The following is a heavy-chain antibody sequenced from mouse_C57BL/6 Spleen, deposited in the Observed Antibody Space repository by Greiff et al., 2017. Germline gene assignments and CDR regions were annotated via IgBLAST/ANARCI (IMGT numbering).Heavy chain of an antibody. V-gene: IGHV1-64*01. CDR3: ARIYYYGQLQGFMDY. D-gene: IGHD1-1*01. CDR1: GYTFTSYW. J-gene: IGHJ4*01. Sequence: QVQLKQSGAELVKPGASVKLSCKASGYTFTSYWMHWVKQRPGQGLEWIGMIHPNSGSTNYNEKFKSKATLTVDKSSSTAYMQLSSLTSEDSAVYYCARIYYYGQLQGFMDYWGQGTSVTVSS. CDR2: IHPNSGST.